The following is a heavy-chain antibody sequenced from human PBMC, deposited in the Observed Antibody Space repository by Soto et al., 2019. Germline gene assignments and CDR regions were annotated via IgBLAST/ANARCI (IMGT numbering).Heavy chain of an antibody. Sequence: GESLKISCKGSGYSFTSYWIGWVRQMPGKGLEWMGIIYPGDSDTRYSPSFQGQVTISADKSISTAYLQWSSLKASDTAMYYCARAVDSSSSVSDYYYYGMDVWGQGTTVTVSS. V-gene: IGHV5-51*01. CDR1: GYSFTSYW. CDR3: ARAVDSSSSVSDYYYYGMDV. D-gene: IGHD6-6*01. CDR2: IYPGDSDT. J-gene: IGHJ6*02.